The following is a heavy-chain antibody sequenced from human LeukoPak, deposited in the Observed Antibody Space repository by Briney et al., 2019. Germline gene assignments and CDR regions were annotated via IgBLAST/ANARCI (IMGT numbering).Heavy chain of an antibody. CDR2: IYPGDSDT. J-gene: IGHJ6*03. V-gene: IGHV5-51*01. CDR3: ARGHIRLYYMDV. Sequence: GESLKISCKGFGDNFNNYWIVWVRQMPGKGLEWMGIIYPGDSDTRYSPSFQGQVTISADKSISTAYLQWSSLKASDTAMYYCARGHIRLYYMDVWGKGTTVTISS. D-gene: IGHD2-21*01. CDR1: GDNFNNYW.